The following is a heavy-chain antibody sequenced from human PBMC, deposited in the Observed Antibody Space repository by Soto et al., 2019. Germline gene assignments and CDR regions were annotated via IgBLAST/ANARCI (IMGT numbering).Heavy chain of an antibody. D-gene: IGHD1-26*01. Sequence: XSGKISCXGSGYTFTNYSIRLVRQAPGQGLEWMGWISAYNGNTNYAQKLQGRVNMTTDTSRSTAYMELRSLRSDDTAVYYCERVGATRYFDYWGQGTLVTVSS. J-gene: IGHJ4*02. CDR1: GYTFTNYS. V-gene: IGHV1-18*01. CDR3: ERVGATRYFDY. CDR2: ISAYNGNT.